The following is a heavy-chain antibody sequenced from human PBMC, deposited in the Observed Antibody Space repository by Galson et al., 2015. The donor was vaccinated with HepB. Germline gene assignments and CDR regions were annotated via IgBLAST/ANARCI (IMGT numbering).Heavy chain of an antibody. CDR3: ARVQDTGTGFTYYLDY. CDR1: GYTFTIYG. J-gene: IGHJ4*02. D-gene: IGHD4-17*01. V-gene: IGHV1-18*04. Sequence: SVKVSCKASGYTFTIYGISWVRQAPGQGLEWVGWISAYNGNTYYAEKLQGRVTMTTDTSTSAAYMELRSLRSDDTAVYYCARVQDTGTGFTYYLDYWGQGTLVTVSS. CDR2: ISAYNGNT.